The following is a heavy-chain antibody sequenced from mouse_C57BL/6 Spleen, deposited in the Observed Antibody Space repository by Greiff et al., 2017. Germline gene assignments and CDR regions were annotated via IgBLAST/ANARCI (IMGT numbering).Heavy chain of an antibody. CDR3: ARGYGSSYELAY. CDR2: IHPNSGST. CDR1: GYTFTSYW. Sequence: VQLQQPGAELVKPGASVKLSCKASGYTFTSYWMHWVKQRPGQGLEWIGMIHPNSGSTNYNEKFKSKATLTVDKSSSTAYMQLSSLTSEDSAVYYCARGYGSSYELAYWGQGTLVTVSA. D-gene: IGHD1-1*01. J-gene: IGHJ3*01. V-gene: IGHV1-64*01.